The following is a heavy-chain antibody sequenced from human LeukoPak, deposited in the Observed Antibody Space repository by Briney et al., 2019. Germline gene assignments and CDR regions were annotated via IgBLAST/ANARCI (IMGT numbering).Heavy chain of an antibody. Sequence: GGSLTLSCAASGFSVTTYAMGWVRQAPGKGLEWVSVISDRGDSTHYADSVKGRFTISRDNSKNTLYLQMDSLRAEDTAVYYCAKRRGLELLYYYYMDVWGKGTTVTVSS. CDR1: GFSVTTYA. CDR2: ISDRGDST. V-gene: IGHV3-23*01. J-gene: IGHJ6*03. D-gene: IGHD1-7*01. CDR3: AKRRGLELLYYYYMDV.